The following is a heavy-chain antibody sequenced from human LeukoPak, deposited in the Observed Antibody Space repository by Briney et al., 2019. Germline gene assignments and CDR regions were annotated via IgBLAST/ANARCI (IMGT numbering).Heavy chain of an antibody. V-gene: IGHV3-30*04. J-gene: IGHJ4*02. Sequence: GRSLRLSCAASGFTFSSYAMHWVRQDPGKGLEWVAVISYDGSNKYYADSVKGRFTISRDNSKNTLYLQMNSLRAEDTAVYYCAELMSGYAGVDYWGQGTLVTVSS. D-gene: IGHD5-12*01. CDR2: ISYDGSNK. CDR3: AELMSGYAGVDY. CDR1: GFTFSSYA.